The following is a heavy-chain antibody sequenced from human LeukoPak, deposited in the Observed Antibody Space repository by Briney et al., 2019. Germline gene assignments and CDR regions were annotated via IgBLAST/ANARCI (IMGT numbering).Heavy chain of an antibody. J-gene: IGHJ4*02. CDR3: ARDIWQQLAPGN. Sequence: GGSLRLSCAASGFTFSSYWMSWVRQAPGKGLEGVAHIKQDGSEKYYVDSVKGRFTISRDNAKNSLYLQMNSLRAEDTAVYYCARDIWQQLAPGNWGQGTLVTVSS. D-gene: IGHD6-13*01. V-gene: IGHV3-7*03. CDR1: GFTFSSYW. CDR2: IKQDGSEK.